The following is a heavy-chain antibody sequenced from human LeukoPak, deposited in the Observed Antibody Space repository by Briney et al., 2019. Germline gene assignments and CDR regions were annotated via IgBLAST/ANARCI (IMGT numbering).Heavy chain of an antibody. V-gene: IGHV3-15*01. D-gene: IGHD2-2*01. CDR1: GFTFSNAL. J-gene: IGHJ4*02. CDR2: IKSKTDGGTT. CDR3: TTLRSIATHY. Sequence: GGALRLSRAASGFTFSNALMSWVRQAPGEGLGWVGQIKSKTDGGTTDYAAPVKDRLTLSRDDSKNTLYLQMNSLKTEDAAVYYCTTLRSIATHYWLQGTLVTVSS.